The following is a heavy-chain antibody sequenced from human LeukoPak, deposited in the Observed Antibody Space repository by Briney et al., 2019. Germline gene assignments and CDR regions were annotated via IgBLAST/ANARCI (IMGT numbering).Heavy chain of an antibody. CDR2: ISSSSSYI. V-gene: IGHV3-21*01. CDR1: GFTFSSYS. J-gene: IGHJ4*02. Sequence: GGSLRLSCAASGFTFSSYSTNWVRQAPGKGLEWVSSISSSSSYIYYADSVKGRFTISRDNAKNSLYLQMNSLRAEDTAVYYCARDDRPSGWYPPGYYFDYWGQGTLVTVSS. D-gene: IGHD6-19*01. CDR3: ARDDRPSGWYPPGYYFDY.